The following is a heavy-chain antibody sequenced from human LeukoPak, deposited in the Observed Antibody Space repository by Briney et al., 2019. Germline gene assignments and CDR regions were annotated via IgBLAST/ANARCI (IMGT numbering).Heavy chain of an antibody. V-gene: IGHV1-2*02. CDR2: INPNSGGT. CDR1: GYTFTGYY. CDR3: ARDSVVPAAMPVD. D-gene: IGHD2-2*01. Sequence: ASVKVSCKASGYTFTGYYMHWVRQAPGQGLEWMGWINPNSGGTNYAQKFQGRVTMTRDTSISTAYMELSRLRSDDTAVYYCARDSVVPAAMPVDWGQGTLVTVSS. J-gene: IGHJ4*02.